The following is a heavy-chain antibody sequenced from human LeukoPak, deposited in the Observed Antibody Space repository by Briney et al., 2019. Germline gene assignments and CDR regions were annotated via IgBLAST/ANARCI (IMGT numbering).Heavy chain of an antibody. V-gene: IGHV3-23*01. D-gene: IGHD2-2*01. CDR1: GFTFSSYA. J-gene: IGHJ4*02. CDR3: AKGGYCTSPSCYSDY. Sequence: GGSLRLSCAASGFTFSSYAMSWVRQAPGKGLEWVSAISGSGGSTYSADSVKGRFTISRDNSKNTLYLQMNSLRAEDTALYYCAKGGYCTSPSCYSDYWGQGTLVTVSS. CDR2: ISGSGGST.